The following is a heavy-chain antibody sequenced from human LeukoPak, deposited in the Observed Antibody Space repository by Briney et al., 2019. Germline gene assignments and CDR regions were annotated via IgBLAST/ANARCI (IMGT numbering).Heavy chain of an antibody. CDR3: ARGHYGMDV. Sequence: GGSLRLSCAASGFTFNNWWMTWVRQAPGEGLEWVASIKEDGSEKGSAGSVEGRFTISRDNSKSSLSLQMDSLRVDDTAVYYCARGHYGMDVWGQGTTVTVSS. CDR2: IKEDGSEK. CDR1: GFTFNNWW. J-gene: IGHJ6*02. V-gene: IGHV3-7*01.